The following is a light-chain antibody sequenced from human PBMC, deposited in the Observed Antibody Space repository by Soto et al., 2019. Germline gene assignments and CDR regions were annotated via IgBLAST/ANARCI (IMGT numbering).Light chain of an antibody. J-gene: IGKJ5*01. V-gene: IGKV1-39*01. CDR2: GVS. CDR1: QSISNY. CDR3: QHSYITPLG. Sequence: DIQMTQSPSSLSASVGDRVTITCRTSQSISNYLNWYQQKPGKAPKLLIYGVSSLQSGVPSRFSGGGSGTDFTLTISSLQPEDSATYYCQHSYITPLGFGQGTRLEIE.